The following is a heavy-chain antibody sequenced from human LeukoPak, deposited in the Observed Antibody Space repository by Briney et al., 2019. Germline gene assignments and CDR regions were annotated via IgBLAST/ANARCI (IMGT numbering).Heavy chain of an antibody. J-gene: IGHJ4*02. Sequence: ASVKVSCKASGGTFSSYAISWVRQAPGQGLEWMGRIIPIFGTANYAQKFQGRVTITTDESTSTAYMELSSLRSEDTAVYYCARDRQYYDSSGYLYYFDCWGQGTLVTVSS. CDR1: GGTFSSYA. CDR3: ARDRQYYDSSGYLYYFDC. CDR2: IIPIFGTA. V-gene: IGHV1-69*05. D-gene: IGHD3-22*01.